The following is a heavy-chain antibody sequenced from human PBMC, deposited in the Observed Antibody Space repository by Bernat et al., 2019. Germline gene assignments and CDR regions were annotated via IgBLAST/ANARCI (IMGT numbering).Heavy chain of an antibody. D-gene: IGHD6-19*01. V-gene: IGHV3-49*05. CDR2: IRSKAYGRTT. Sequence: EVQLVESGGGLVKPGRSLRLSCTASGFTFGDYAMSWFRQAPGKGLEWVGFIRSKAYGRTTEYAASVKGRFTISRDDSKSIAYLQMNSLKTEDTAMYYCTRDQGQWLVHDYWGQGTLVTVSS. J-gene: IGHJ4*02. CDR1: GFTFGDYA. CDR3: TRDQGQWLVHDY.